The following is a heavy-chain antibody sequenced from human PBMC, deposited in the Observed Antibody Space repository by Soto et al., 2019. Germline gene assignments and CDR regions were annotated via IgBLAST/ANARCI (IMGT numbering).Heavy chain of an antibody. J-gene: IGHJ3*02. CDR1: CGSISSFY. D-gene: IGHD3-10*01. CDR3: ARVYYYGSGSPRKYDAFDI. Sequence: PLETLSLTWTVSCGSISSFYWRWIREPPGKGLEWIGYIYYSGSTNYNPSLKSRVTISVDTSKNQFSLKLSSVTAADTAVYYCARVYYYGSGSPRKYDAFDIWGQGTMVTVSS. V-gene: IGHV4-59*01. CDR2: IYYSGST.